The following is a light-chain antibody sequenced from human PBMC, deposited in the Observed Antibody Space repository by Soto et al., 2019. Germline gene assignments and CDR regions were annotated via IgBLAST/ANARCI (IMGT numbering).Light chain of an antibody. CDR2: DVN. V-gene: IGLV2-14*03. Sequence: QSVLTQPASVSGSPGQSITISCTGTSSDVGDYDYVSWYQQHPGTAPKLLIYDVNNRPSGVSDRFSGSKSGNTASLTISGLQAEDEADYYCNSYTSRSTQVMFGGGTKVTVL. J-gene: IGLJ3*02. CDR1: SSDVGDYDY. CDR3: NSYTSRSTQVM.